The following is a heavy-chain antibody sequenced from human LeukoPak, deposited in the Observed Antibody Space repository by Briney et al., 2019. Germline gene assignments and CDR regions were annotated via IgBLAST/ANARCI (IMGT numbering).Heavy chain of an antibody. CDR1: GGSFSAYY. CDR3: ARGKLYSDSSGYYYPPPYFFDY. D-gene: IGHD3-22*01. Sequence: SETLSLTCAVYGGSFSAYYWSWIRQPPGKGLEWIGEISHSGSTNYNPSLKSRVTISVDSSKNHFSLKLSSVTAADTAVYYCARGKLYSDSSGYYYPPPYFFDYWGQGTLVTVSS. CDR2: ISHSGST. J-gene: IGHJ4*02. V-gene: IGHV4-34*01.